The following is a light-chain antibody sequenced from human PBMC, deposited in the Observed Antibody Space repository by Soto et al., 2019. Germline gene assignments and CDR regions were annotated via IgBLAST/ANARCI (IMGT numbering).Light chain of an antibody. J-gene: IGKJ5*01. CDR2: YAS. V-gene: IGKV3-15*01. CDR1: QSIKIL. CDR3: QQYHNWPIT. Sequence: EVTRAQSPATLSVSPWEGATLSCMASQSIKILLAWYQQRPGQSPRLLLYYASTRATGVPARFSGSGSGTEFTLAISSLQSEDFAVYYCQQYHNWPITFGQGTRLEIK.